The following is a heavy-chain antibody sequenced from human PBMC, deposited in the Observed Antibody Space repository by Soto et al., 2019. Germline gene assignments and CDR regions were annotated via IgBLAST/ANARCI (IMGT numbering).Heavy chain of an antibody. Sequence: GGSLRLSCAASEFTFSSLGMHWVRQAPGKGLEWVAVASPDGAVNFYADAVKGRFTISRDNSKNTLFLQMDSLRVEDSALYYCAKERSFYSGYDYWGPGTLVTVSS. CDR1: EFTFSSLG. D-gene: IGHD5-12*01. CDR3: AKERSFYSGYDY. CDR2: ASPDGAVN. V-gene: IGHV3-30*18. J-gene: IGHJ4*02.